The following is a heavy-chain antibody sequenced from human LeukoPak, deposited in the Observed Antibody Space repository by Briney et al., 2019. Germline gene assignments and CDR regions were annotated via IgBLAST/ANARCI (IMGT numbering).Heavy chain of an antibody. D-gene: IGHD3-10*01. CDR3: ARFLMVRGVIGYFDY. CDR2: INHSGST. V-gene: IGHV4-34*01. Sequence: PSETLSLTCAVYGGSFSGYYWSWIRQPPGKGLEWIGEINHSGSTNYNPSLKSRVTISVDTSKNQFSLKLSSVTAADTAVYYCARFLMVRGVIGYFDYWGQGTLVTVSS. J-gene: IGHJ4*02. CDR1: GGSFSGYY.